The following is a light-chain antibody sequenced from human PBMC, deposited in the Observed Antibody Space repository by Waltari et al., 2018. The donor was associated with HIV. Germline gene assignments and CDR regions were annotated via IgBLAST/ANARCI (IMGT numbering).Light chain of an antibody. V-gene: IGKV1-5*03. CDR2: KAS. CDR1: QSISSW. Sequence: DIQMTQSPSTLSASVGDRVTITCRASQSISSWLAWYQQKPGKAPNLLIYKASSLESGVPSRFSGSGSGTEFTLTISSLQPDDFATYYCQQYNSYSTFGGRTKVEIK. CDR3: QQYNSYST. J-gene: IGKJ4*01.